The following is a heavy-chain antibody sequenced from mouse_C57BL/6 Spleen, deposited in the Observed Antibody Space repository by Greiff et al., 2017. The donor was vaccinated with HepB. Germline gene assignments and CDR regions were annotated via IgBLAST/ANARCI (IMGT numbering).Heavy chain of an antibody. CDR1: GYTFTDYE. CDR2: IDPETGGT. Sequence: VQLQQSGAELVRPGASVTLSCKASGYTFTDYEMHWVKQTPVHGLEWIGAIDPETGGTPYNQKFKGKAILTADKSSSTAYMELRSLTSEDSAVYYCTSRGDGWYFDVWGTGTTVTVSS. J-gene: IGHJ1*03. V-gene: IGHV1-15*01. D-gene: IGHD2-3*01. CDR3: TSRGDGWYFDV.